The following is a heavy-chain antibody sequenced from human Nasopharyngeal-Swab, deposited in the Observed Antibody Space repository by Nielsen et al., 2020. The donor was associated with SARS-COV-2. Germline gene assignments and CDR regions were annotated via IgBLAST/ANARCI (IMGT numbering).Heavy chain of an antibody. V-gene: IGHV3-73*01. J-gene: IGHJ5*02. D-gene: IGHD2-21*02. CDR1: GVTFSVSN. Sequence: LSLTCAVSGVTFSVSNTHWVRQASGKGLEWIARIRSIRDNYQTAYAASVEGRFTISRDDSDNMAYLQMNSLKIEDTAVYYCKGGDSGGFGSWGQGTLVTVSS. CDR2: IRSIRDNYQT. CDR3: KGGDSGGFGS.